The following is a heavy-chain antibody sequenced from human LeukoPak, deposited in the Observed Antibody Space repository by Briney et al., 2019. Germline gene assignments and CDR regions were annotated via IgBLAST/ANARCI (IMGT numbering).Heavy chain of an antibody. V-gene: IGHV3-7*01. CDR3: ARDTGGGYSCYDC. D-gene: IGHD5-18*01. CDR1: GFTFSSYW. CDR2: IKQDGSEK. J-gene: IGHJ4*02. Sequence: GGPLRLSCAASGFTFSSYWMTWIRQAPGKGLEWVANIKQDGSEKYYVDSVKGRFTISRDNAKNSLYLQMNSLRAEDTAVYYCARDTGGGYSCYDCWGQGTLVTVSP.